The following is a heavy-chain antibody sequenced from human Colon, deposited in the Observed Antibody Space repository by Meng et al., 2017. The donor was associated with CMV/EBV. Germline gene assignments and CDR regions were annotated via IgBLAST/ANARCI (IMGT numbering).Heavy chain of an antibody. CDR3: VRADVVDQNNIAIAYFYGMDV. V-gene: IGHV3-53*01. Sequence: GESLKISCAASGFNVATNYINWVRQAPGKGLEWVSVITGSGKTHYADSVKGRFTVSRDNAKNMVYLQMDSLRANDTGVYYCVRADVVDQNNIAIAYFYGMDVWGQGTTVTVSS. CDR2: ITGSGKT. CDR1: GFNVATNY. J-gene: IGHJ6*02. D-gene: IGHD2/OR15-2a*01.